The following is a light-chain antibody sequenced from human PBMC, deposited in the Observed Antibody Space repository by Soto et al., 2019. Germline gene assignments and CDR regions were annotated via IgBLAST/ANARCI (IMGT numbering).Light chain of an antibody. J-gene: IGKJ3*01. CDR3: QHLNSFPFT. Sequence: DIHLTQSPSFLSASVGDGVTITCRASQGISSSLAWYQQKPGKAPKLLIYAASTLQSGVPSRFSGSGSGTEFTLTISSLQPEDSATYYCQHLNSFPFTFGPGTKVEIK. V-gene: IGKV1-9*01. CDR1: QGISSS. CDR2: AAS.